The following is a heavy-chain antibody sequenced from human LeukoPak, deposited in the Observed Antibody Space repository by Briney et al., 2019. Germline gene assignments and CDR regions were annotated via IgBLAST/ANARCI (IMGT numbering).Heavy chain of an antibody. CDR2: IYTSGST. J-gene: IGHJ3*02. V-gene: IGHV4-4*07. D-gene: IGHD6-19*01. CDR3: AREPGHSGSSGWSAFDI. CDR1: GGSISSYY. Sequence: SETLSLTCTVSGGSISSYYWSWIRQPAGKGLEWIGRIYTSGSTNYNPSLKSRVTMSVDTSKNQFSLKLSSVTAADTAVYYCAREPGHSGSSGWSAFDIWGQGTMVTVSS.